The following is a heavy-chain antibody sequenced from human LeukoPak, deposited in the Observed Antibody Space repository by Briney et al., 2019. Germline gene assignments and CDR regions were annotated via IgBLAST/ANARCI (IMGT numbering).Heavy chain of an antibody. CDR2: ISASGGST. D-gene: IGHD6-13*01. CDR1: GFTFSSYA. CDR3: AKSLRVAAGKYYFDY. Sequence: GGSLRLSCAASGFTFSSYAMSWVRQAPGKGLEWVSSISASGGSTYNADSVKGRFTISRDNSKNTLYLQMNSLRAEDTAVYFCAKSLRVAAGKYYFDYWGQGTLVTVSP. V-gene: IGHV3-23*01. J-gene: IGHJ4*02.